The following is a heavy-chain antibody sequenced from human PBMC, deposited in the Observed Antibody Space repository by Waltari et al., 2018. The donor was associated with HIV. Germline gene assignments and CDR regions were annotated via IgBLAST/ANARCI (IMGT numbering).Heavy chain of an antibody. CDR2: IKPDGSET. Sequence: EVQLVESGGGLVKPGGSLRLSCAASGSTFSSHWMSWFRQAPGKGLEWVANIKPDGSETYYVDSVKVRFTISRDNAKTSLYLQMNSLRAEDTAVYFCAREYFYESSGYYYRSTFDYWGQGTLVTVSS. D-gene: IGHD3-22*01. CDR3: AREYFYESSGYYYRSTFDY. J-gene: IGHJ4*02. V-gene: IGHV3-7*01. CDR1: GSTFSSHW.